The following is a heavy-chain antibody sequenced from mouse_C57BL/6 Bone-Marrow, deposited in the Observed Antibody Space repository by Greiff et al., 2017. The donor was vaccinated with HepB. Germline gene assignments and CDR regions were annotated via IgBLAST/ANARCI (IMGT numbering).Heavy chain of an antibody. CDR1: GYTFTDHT. D-gene: IGHD2-5*01. CDR3: ARRVNYYAMDY. Sequence: QVHVKQSDAELVKPGASVKISCQVSGYTFTDHTIHWMKQRPEQGLEWIGYIYPRDGSTKYNEKFKGMATLTADKASSTAYMQLNSLTSEDSAVYFCARRVNYYAMDYWGQGTSVTVSS. CDR2: IYPRDGST. J-gene: IGHJ4*01. V-gene: IGHV1-78*01.